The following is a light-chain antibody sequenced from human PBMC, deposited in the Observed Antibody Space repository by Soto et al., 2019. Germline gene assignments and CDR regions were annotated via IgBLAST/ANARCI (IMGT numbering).Light chain of an antibody. Sequence: EILMTQSPATLSVSPGERATLSCRASQSVNSSLAWYQQKPGQAPRLLIYGASTRATGIPARFSGSGSGTEFTLTISSLQSEDFAVYYCQQYNNWPPYTFGQGTKVDIK. CDR3: QQYNNWPPYT. CDR1: QSVNSS. J-gene: IGKJ2*01. V-gene: IGKV3-15*01. CDR2: GAS.